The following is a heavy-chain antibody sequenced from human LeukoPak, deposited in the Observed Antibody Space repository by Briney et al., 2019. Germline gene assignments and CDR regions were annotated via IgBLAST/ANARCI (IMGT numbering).Heavy chain of an antibody. CDR1: AFIFSGHW. V-gene: IGHV3-7*01. CDR2: IKQDGSEK. Sequence: GGSLRLSCEGSAFIFSGHWMSWVRQAPGKGLEWVANIKQDGSEKYYVDSVKGRFTISRDNAKNSLYLQMNSLRVEDTAVYYCARVPAVRGVIDYYYGMDVWGQGTTVTVSS. D-gene: IGHD3-10*01. CDR3: ARVPAVRGVIDYYYGMDV. J-gene: IGHJ6*02.